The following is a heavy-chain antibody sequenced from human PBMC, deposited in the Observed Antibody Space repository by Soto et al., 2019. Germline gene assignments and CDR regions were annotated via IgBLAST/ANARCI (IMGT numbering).Heavy chain of an antibody. CDR3: AKDLASRGYSYGRHYYYMDV. J-gene: IGHJ6*03. CDR1: GFTFDDYA. Sequence: EVQLVESGGGLVQPGRSLRLSCAASGFTFDDYAMHWVRQAPGKGLEWVSGISWNSGSIGYADSVKGRFTISRDNAKNSLYLQMNSLRAEDTALYYCAKDLASRGYSYGRHYYYMDVWGKGTTVTVSS. CDR2: ISWNSGSI. D-gene: IGHD5-18*01. V-gene: IGHV3-9*01.